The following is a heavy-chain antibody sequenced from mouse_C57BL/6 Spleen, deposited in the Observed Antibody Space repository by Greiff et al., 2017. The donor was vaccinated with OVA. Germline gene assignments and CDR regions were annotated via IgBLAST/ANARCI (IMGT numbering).Heavy chain of an antibody. V-gene: IGHV2-2*01. Sequence: VQRVESGPGLVQPSQSLSITCTVSGFSLTSYGVHWVRQSPGKGLEWLGVIWSGGSTDYNAAFISRLSISKDNSKSQVFFKMNSLQADDTAIYYCARRPYGNSAWFAYWGQGTLVTVSA. CDR2: IWSGGST. J-gene: IGHJ3*01. CDR1: GFSLTSYG. CDR3: ARRPYGNSAWFAY. D-gene: IGHD2-1*01.